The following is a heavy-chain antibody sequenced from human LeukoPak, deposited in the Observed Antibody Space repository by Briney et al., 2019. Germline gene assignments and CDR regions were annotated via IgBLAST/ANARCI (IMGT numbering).Heavy chain of an antibody. CDR2: INHSGST. Sequence: SETLSLTCAVYGGSFSDYYWSWIRQPPGKGLEWIGEINHSGSTNYNPSLKSRVTISVDTSKNQFSLKLSSVTAADTAVYYCARGPRRYCSSTSCSANWFDPWGQGTLVTVSS. CDR3: ARGPRRYCSSTSCSANWFDP. V-gene: IGHV4-34*01. D-gene: IGHD2-2*01. J-gene: IGHJ5*02. CDR1: GGSFSDYY.